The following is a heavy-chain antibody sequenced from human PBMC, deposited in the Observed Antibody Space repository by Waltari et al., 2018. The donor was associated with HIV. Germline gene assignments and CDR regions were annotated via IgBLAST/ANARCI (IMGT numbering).Heavy chain of an antibody. CDR3: ATGGGQFRFGVAKRTYGMDV. Sequence: QVQLVESGGGLVKPGGSLRLSCAASGFTFSDYYMSWIRQAPGKGLEWVSYLSSSGSTIYYADSGKGRFTISRDNAKNSLYLQMSSLRAEDTAVYYCATGGGQFRFGVAKRTYGMDVWGQGTTVTVSS. D-gene: IGHD3-10*01. CDR1: GFTFSDYY. V-gene: IGHV3-11*01. CDR2: LSSSGSTI. J-gene: IGHJ6*02.